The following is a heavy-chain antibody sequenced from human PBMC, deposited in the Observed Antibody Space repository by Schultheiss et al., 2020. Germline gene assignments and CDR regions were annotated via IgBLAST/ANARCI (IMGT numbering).Heavy chain of an antibody. CDR2: ISGSGGST. D-gene: IGHD5-18*01. CDR1: GFTFSSYA. V-gene: IGHV3-23*01. CDR3: ARWTGYSYDA. J-gene: IGHJ5*02. Sequence: GGSLRLSCAASGFTFSSYAMSWVRQAPGKGLEWVSAISGSGGSTYYADSVKGRFTISRDNSENTLYLQMNNLRTEDTAVYYCARWTGYSYDAWGQGTLVTVSS.